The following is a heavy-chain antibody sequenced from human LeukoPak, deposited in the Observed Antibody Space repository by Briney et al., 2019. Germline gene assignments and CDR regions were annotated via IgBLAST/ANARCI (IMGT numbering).Heavy chain of an antibody. J-gene: IGHJ4*02. CDR3: ARVLQLKTTVILGY. CDR1: GYTFTSYD. V-gene: IGHV1-8*01. Sequence: ASVKVSCKASGYTFTSYDINWVRQATGQGLEWMGWMNPNSGNTGYAQKFQGRVTMTRNTSISTAYMELSSLRSEDTAVYYCARVLQLKTTVILGYWGQGTLVTVSS. CDR2: MNPNSGNT. D-gene: IGHD4-17*01.